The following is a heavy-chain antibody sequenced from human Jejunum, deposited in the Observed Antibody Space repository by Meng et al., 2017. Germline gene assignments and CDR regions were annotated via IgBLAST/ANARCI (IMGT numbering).Heavy chain of an antibody. Sequence: QVQLQESGPGLVRPSETLSLICTGSGGSVSSAGYQWGWIRQPSGKGLEWIGYASTNYNPSLKSRVTISLDTSKNQFSLKLSSVTAADTAVYYCARDHWGSLDYWGQGILVTVSS. CDR3: ARDHWGSLDY. J-gene: IGHJ4*02. CDR2: AST. V-gene: IGHV4-61*08. D-gene: IGHD7-27*01. CDR1: GGSVSSAGYQ.